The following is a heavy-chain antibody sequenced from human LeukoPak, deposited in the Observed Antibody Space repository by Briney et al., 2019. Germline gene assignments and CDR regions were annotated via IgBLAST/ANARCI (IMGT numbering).Heavy chain of an antibody. Sequence: GASVKVSCKASGGTFTSYDINWVRQATGQGLEWMGWMNPNSGNTGYAQKFQGRVTITRNTSISTAYMELSSLRSEDTAVYYCARGQPNLDNWRYIYYYYYYMDVWGKGTTVTVSS. CDR3: ARGQPNLDNWRYIYYYYYYMDV. D-gene: IGHD1-1*01. V-gene: IGHV1-8*03. CDR1: GGTFTSYD. CDR2: MNPNSGNT. J-gene: IGHJ6*03.